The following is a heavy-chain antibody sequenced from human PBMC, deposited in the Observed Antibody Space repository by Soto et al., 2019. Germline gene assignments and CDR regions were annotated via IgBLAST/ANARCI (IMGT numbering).Heavy chain of an antibody. V-gene: IGHV4-34*01. CDR2: INHNGLT. CDR3: ASARWDY. J-gene: IGHJ4*02. Sequence: PSETLSLTCGVYGASFTSNYWSWVRQPPAKGLEWIGEINHNGLTNYNPSLKSRVTISVDTSKNQFSLKLTSVTAADTAVYYCASARWDYWGQGTLVTVSS. D-gene: IGHD2-15*01. CDR1: GASFTSNY.